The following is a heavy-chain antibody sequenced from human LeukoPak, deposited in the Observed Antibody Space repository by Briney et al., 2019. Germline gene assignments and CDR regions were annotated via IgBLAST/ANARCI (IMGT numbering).Heavy chain of an antibody. J-gene: IGHJ4*02. D-gene: IGHD3-16*01. CDR3: ARSAPGIYAYYFDY. CDR2: IKQDGSEK. CDR1: GFTVSSNY. Sequence: GGSLRLSCAASGFTVSSNYMSWVRQAPGKGLEWVANIKQDGSEKYYVDSVKGRFTISRDNAKNSLYLQMNSLRAEDTAVYYCARSAPGIYAYYFDYWGQGTLVTVSS. V-gene: IGHV3-7*03.